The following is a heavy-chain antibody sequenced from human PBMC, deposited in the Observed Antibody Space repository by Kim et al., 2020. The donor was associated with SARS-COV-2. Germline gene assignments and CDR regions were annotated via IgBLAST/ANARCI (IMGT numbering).Heavy chain of an antibody. J-gene: IGHJ4*02. V-gene: IGHV1-2*02. CDR3: ARDLLLDYYGSGSYYPY. CDR2: INPNSGGT. Sequence: ASVKVSCKASGYTFTGYYMHWVRQAPGQGLEWMGWINPNSGGTNYAQKFQGRVTMTRDTSISTAYMELSRLRSDDTAVYYFARDLLLDYYGSGSYYPYWGQGTLVTVSS. D-gene: IGHD3-10*01. CDR1: GYTFTGYY.